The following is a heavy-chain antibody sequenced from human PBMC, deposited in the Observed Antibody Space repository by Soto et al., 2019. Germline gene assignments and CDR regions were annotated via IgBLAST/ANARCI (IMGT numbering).Heavy chain of an antibody. Sequence: PGGSLRLSCAASGFTFSSYGMHWVRQAPGKGLEWVAVISYDGSNKYYADSVKGRSTISRDNSKNTLYLQMNSLRAEDTAVYYCATYGSGSPYYYYGMDVWGQGTTVTVSS. J-gene: IGHJ6*02. CDR1: GFTFSSYG. CDR3: ATYGSGSPYYYYGMDV. D-gene: IGHD3-10*01. CDR2: ISYDGSNK. V-gene: IGHV3-30*03.